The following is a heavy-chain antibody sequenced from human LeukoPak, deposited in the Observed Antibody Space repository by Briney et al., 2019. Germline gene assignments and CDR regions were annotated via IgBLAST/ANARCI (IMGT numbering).Heavy chain of an antibody. D-gene: IGHD2-2*01. J-gene: IGHJ4*02. CDR1: GGSISSYY. Sequence: SETLSLTCTVSGGSISSYYWSWIRQPPGKGLEWIGYIYYSGSTNYNPSLKSRVAISVDTSKNQFSLKLSSVTAADTAVYYCARMGLILPAEFDYWGQGTLVTVSS. CDR2: IYYSGST. CDR3: ARMGLILPAEFDY. V-gene: IGHV4-59*01.